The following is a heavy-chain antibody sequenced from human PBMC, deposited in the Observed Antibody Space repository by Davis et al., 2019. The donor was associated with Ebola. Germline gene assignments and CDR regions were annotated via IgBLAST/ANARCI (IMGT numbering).Heavy chain of an antibody. CDR2: ISGSGIST. J-gene: IGHJ4*02. Sequence: PGGSLRLSCAASGFTFSSYAMSWVRQAPGKGLEWVSAISGSGISTYYADSVTGRFTISRDNSKNTLYLQMNSLRAADPAVYYCAKEAGYSSGWEHFDYWGQGTLVTVSS. CDR1: GFTFSSYA. D-gene: IGHD6-19*01. CDR3: AKEAGYSSGWEHFDY. V-gene: IGHV3-23*01.